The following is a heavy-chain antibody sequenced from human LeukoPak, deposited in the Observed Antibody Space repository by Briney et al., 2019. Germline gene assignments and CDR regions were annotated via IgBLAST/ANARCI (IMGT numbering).Heavy chain of an antibody. J-gene: IGHJ6*03. Sequence: SETLSLTCTVSGGSVSSSSYYWGWIRQPPGKGPEWIGTIDYSGSTYYNPSLKSRVTISVDTSKNQFSLKLSSVTAADTAVYYCARGPEYYYYYMDVWGKGTTVTVSS. CDR2: IDYSGST. CDR3: ARGPEYYYYYMDV. CDR1: GGSVSSSSYY. V-gene: IGHV4-39*07.